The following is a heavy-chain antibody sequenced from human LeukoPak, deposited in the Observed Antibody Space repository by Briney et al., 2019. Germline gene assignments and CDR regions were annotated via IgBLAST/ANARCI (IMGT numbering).Heavy chain of an antibody. J-gene: IGHJ5*02. D-gene: IGHD3-16*01. CDR2: INPNSGGT. CDR3: ARADRLHGGPYLIGP. CDR1: GYSFTDYY. V-gene: IGHV1-2*02. Sequence: GASVKVSCKTSGYSFTDYYMHWVRRAPGQGLEWMGWINPNSGGTSSAQKFQGRVTMTRDTSITTVYMGVRWLTSDDTAIYYCARADRLHGGPYLIGPWGLGTLVTVSS.